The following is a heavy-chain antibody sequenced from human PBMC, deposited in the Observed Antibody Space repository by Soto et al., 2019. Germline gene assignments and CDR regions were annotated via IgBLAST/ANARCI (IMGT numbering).Heavy chain of an antibody. CDR3: AKEGGLSGSYYISSSYYFDY. Sequence: GGSLRLSCAASGFTFSSYWMSWVRQAPGKGLEWVANIKQDGSEKYYVDSVKGRFTISRDNAKNSLYLQMNSLRAEDTSVYHCAKEGGLSGSYYISSSYYFDYWGQGTLVTVSS. D-gene: IGHD1-26*01. CDR2: IKQDGSEK. CDR1: GFTFSSYW. V-gene: IGHV3-7*01. J-gene: IGHJ4*02.